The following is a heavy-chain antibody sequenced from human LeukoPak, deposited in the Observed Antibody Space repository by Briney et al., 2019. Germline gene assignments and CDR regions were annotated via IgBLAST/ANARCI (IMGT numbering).Heavy chain of an antibody. J-gene: IGHJ4*02. V-gene: IGHV3-33*01. CDR2: IWYDGSNK. D-gene: IGHD3-3*01. CDR3: ARGEYYDFWSGHYFDY. CDR1: GFTFSSYG. Sequence: GGSLRLSCAASGFTFSSYGMHWVRQAPGKGLEWVAVIWYDGSNKYYADSVKGRFTISRDNSKNTLYLQMNSLRAEDTAVYYCARGEYYDFWSGHYFDYWGQGTLVTVSS.